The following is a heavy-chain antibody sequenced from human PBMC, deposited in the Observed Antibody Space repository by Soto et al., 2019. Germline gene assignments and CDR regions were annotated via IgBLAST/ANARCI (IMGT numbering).Heavy chain of an antibody. CDR3: VNSDSTSAP. CDR2: ISGSGFTP. D-gene: IGHD6-13*01. Sequence: EVQLLESGGGLVQPGGSLRLSCAASGFTFSDYAMTWVRQAPGKGLDWVASISGSGFTPYYAAPVKGRFTISRDNSKNMVYLQMNSLRVEDTAIYYCVNSDSTSAPWGQGSLVTVSS. V-gene: IGHV3-23*01. CDR1: GFTFSDYA. J-gene: IGHJ5*02.